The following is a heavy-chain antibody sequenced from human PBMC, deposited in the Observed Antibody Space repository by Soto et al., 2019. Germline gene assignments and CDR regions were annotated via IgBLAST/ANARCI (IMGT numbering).Heavy chain of an antibody. D-gene: IGHD2-2*01. CDR1: GGSISSYY. CDR2: IYYSGST. CDR3: ARSDPHSSTSLDY. J-gene: IGHJ4*02. Sequence: QVQLQESGPGLVKPSETLSLTCTVSGGSISSYYWSWIRQPPGKGLEWIGYIYYSGSTNYNPSLTSRVTISVDTSKNQFSLQLSSVTAADTAVYYCARSDPHSSTSLDYWRQGTLVTVSS. V-gene: IGHV4-59*01.